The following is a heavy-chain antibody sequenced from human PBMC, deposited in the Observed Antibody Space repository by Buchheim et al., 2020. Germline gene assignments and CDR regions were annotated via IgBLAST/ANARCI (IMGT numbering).Heavy chain of an antibody. V-gene: IGHV3-33*01. CDR2: IWYDGSDK. J-gene: IGHJ4*02. CDR1: GFPFSSYG. CDR3: ARASNQGGFLEWLFILDY. Sequence: QVQLVESGGGVVQPGRSLRLSCAASGFPFSSYGMHWVRQAPGKGLEWVTIIWYDGSDKYYADSVKGRFTISRDNSKNTLYQQMNSLRAEDTAVYYCARASNQGGFLEWLFILDYWGQGTL. D-gene: IGHD3-3*01.